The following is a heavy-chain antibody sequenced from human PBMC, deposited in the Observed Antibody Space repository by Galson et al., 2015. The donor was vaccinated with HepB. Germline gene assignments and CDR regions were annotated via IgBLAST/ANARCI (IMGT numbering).Heavy chain of an antibody. CDR1: GFTFGDYA. CDR2: IRRSGGDT. V-gene: IGHV3-23*01. J-gene: IGHJ2*01. Sequence: SLRLSCAASGFTFGDYAMSWVRQAPGKGLEWVSAIRRSGGDTYYADSVRGRFIISRDNSKNTLFLQMNTLRADDTATYYCARDIPIVRGNFDLWGRGTLVAVSS. D-gene: IGHD2/OR15-2a*01. CDR3: ARDIPIVRGNFDL.